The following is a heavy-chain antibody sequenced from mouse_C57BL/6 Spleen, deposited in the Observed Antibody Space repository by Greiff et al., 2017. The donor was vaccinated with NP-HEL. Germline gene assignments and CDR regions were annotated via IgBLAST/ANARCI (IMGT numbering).Heavy chain of an antibody. V-gene: IGHV1-62-2*01. CDR3: ARHEDYYGSSYYWYFDV. CDR2: FYPGSGSI. J-gene: IGHJ1*03. D-gene: IGHD1-1*01. Sequence: QVQLQQSGAELVKPGASVKLSCKASGYTFTEYTIHWVKQRSGQGLEWIGWFYPGSGSIKYNEKFKDKATLTADKSSSTVYMELSRLTSEDSAVYVCARHEDYYGSSYYWYFDVWGTGTTVTVSS. CDR1: GYTFTEYT.